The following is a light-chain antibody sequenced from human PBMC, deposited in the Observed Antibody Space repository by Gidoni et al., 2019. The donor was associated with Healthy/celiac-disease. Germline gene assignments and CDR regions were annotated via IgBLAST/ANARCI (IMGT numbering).Light chain of an antibody. CDR1: QSVSSY. Sequence: EIALTQSPATLSLSPGERATLSCRASQSVSSYLAWYQQKPGQAPRLLIYDASNRATGIPARFSGSGSGTDFTLTIRSLEPEDFTVYYCQQRSNWPVTFXQXTRLEIK. CDR3: QQRSNWPVT. J-gene: IGKJ5*01. V-gene: IGKV3-11*01. CDR2: DAS.